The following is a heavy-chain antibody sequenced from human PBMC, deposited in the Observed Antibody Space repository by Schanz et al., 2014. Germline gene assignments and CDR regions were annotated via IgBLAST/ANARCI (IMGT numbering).Heavy chain of an antibody. J-gene: IGHJ6*02. V-gene: IGHV3-30*04. CDR1: GFTFSSYA. Sequence: QVQLVESGGGVVQPGRSLRLSCAASGFTFSSYALHWVRQAPGKGLEWVAFVPFDGSQKFYADSVKGRFTISRDNSKNTVYLQMNSLRPGDTAVYYCLAPDYGMDVWGQGTTVTVSS. CDR3: LAPDYGMDV. CDR2: VPFDGSQK.